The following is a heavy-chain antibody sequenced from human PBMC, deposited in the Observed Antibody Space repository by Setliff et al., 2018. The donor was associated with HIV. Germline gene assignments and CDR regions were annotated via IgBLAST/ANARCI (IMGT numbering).Heavy chain of an antibody. CDR1: GGTLSSYA. Sequence: GASVKVSCKASGGTLSSYAISWVRQAPGQGLEWMGRIIPIFGTANYAQKFQGRVTITADKSTSTAYMELSSLRSEDTAVYYCATPDYNFLRGVNVWYFDYWGQGTPVTVSS. V-gene: IGHV1-69*06. D-gene: IGHD3-3*01. CDR2: IIPIFGTA. J-gene: IGHJ4*02. CDR3: ATPDYNFLRGVNVWYFDY.